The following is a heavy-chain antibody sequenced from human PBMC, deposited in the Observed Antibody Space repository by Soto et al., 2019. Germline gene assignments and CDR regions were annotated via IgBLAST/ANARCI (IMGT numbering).Heavy chain of an antibody. CDR1: GFNFTTFA. J-gene: IGHJ4*02. D-gene: IGHD6-6*01. V-gene: IGHV1-58*01. CDR2: IVIGSGNT. Sequence: QMQLVQSGPEVKKPGTSVKVSCKASGFNFTTFAVQWVQQARGQRLEWMGWIVIGSGNTNFAQKFQERVSITRDMSTTTAYMEMSSLTSEDTAVYYCAASYTSSSGSDFWGQGTLVTVSS. CDR3: AASYTSSSGSDF.